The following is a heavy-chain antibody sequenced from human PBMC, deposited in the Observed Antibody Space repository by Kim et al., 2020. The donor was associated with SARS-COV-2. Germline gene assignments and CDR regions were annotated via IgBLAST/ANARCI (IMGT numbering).Heavy chain of an antibody. CDR2: IYYSGST. CDR3: ARTTGDVSAFDI. D-gene: IGHD7-27*01. J-gene: IGHJ3*02. CDR1: GGSISSSSYY. Sequence: SETLSLTCTVSGGSISSSSYYWGWIRQPPGKGLEWIGSIYYSGSTYYNPSLKSRVTISVDTSKNQFSLKLSSVTAADTAVYYCARTTGDVSAFDIWGQGT. V-gene: IGHV4-39*07.